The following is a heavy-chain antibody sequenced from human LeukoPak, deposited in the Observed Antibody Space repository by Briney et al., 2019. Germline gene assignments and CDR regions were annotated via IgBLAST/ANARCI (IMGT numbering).Heavy chain of an antibody. D-gene: IGHD3-10*01. CDR2: IKQDGSEK. J-gene: IGHJ4*02. V-gene: IGHV3-7*01. Sequence: GGSLRLSCAASGFTVSSNEMSWVRQAPGKGLEWVANIKQDGSEKYYVDSVKGRFTISRDNAKNSLYLQMNSLRAEDTAVYYCASSPRGALLYYGSGRYYRQPDYFDYWGQGTLVTVSS. CDR1: GFTVSSNE. CDR3: ASSPRGALLYYGSGRYYRQPDYFDY.